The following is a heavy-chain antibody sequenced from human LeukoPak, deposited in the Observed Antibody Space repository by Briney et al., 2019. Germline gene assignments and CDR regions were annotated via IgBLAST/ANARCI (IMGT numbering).Heavy chain of an antibody. D-gene: IGHD6-19*01. V-gene: IGHV4-39*01. CDR1: GGYIRTDDHY. J-gene: IGHJ3*02. CDR3: ARLYYSTGWWAFDI. Sequence: SETLSLTCTVSGGYIRTDDHYWGWIRQPPGKELEWLGRISYSGSTYNNPSLKSRVTISVDTSKNQFSLNLRSVTAADTAVYYCARLYYSTGWWAFDIWGRGTMVTVSS. CDR2: ISYSGST.